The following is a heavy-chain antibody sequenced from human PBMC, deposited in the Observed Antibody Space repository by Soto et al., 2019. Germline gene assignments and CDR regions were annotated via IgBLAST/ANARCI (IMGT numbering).Heavy chain of an antibody. D-gene: IGHD2-15*01. CDR3: ARDLQLGLLYY. CDR2: IYYSGST. Sequence: SETLSLTCTVSGGSVSSGSYFWSWIRQPPGKGLEWIGCIYYSGSTNYNPSLKNRVTISADTSKNRFSLRLSSATAADTAVYYCARDLQLGLLYYLGQGTPVTVSS. V-gene: IGHV4-61*01. J-gene: IGHJ4*02. CDR1: GGSVSSGSYF.